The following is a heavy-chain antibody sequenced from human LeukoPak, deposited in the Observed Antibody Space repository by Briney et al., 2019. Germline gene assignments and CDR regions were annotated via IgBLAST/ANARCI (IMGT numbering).Heavy chain of an antibody. Sequence: GGSLRLSCAASGFTFSSYWMHWVRQAPGKGLVWVSRINSDGSSTSYADSVKGRFTISRDNAKNSLYLQMNSLRDEDTAVYYCASTGGDYGYWGQGTLVTVSS. CDR1: GFTFSSYW. CDR2: INSDGSST. J-gene: IGHJ4*02. CDR3: ASTGGDYGY. V-gene: IGHV3-74*01. D-gene: IGHD4-17*01.